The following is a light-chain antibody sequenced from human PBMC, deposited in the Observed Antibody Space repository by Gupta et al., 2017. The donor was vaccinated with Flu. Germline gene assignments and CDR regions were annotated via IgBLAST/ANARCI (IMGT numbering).Light chain of an antibody. CDR2: DVS. CDR3: SSSTRSITDV. J-gene: IGLJ1*01. Sequence: QSALTQPASVSGSPGQSVTISCTGTSSDVGGYNYVSWYQQHQGTDPKLRMVDVSNRHSGMSSRGSASKSDTNASSHLSALQTEDEADDYYSSSTRSITDVFGTGTTVTVL. V-gene: IGLV2-14*01. CDR1: SSDVGGYNY.